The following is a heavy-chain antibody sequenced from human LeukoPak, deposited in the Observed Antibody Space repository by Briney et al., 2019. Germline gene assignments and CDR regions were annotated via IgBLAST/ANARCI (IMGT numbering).Heavy chain of an antibody. D-gene: IGHD2-15*01. CDR2: INHSGST. CDR1: GGSFSGYY. CDR3: ARFYGYSYY. J-gene: IGHJ4*02. V-gene: IGHV4-34*01. Sequence: PSETLSLTRAVYGGSFSGYYWSWIRQPPGKGLEWIGEINHSGSTNYNPSLKSRVTISVDTSKNQFSLKLSSVTAADTAVYYCARFYGYSYYWGQGTLVTVSS.